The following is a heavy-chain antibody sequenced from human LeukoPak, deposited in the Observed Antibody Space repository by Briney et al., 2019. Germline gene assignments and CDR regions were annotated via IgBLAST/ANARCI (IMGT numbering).Heavy chain of an antibody. CDR3: ARESLTWLQSRTSWFDP. V-gene: IGHV4-59*12. CDR1: GGSINNSY. Sequence: SETLSLTCTVSGGSINNSYWTWIRQPPGKGLEWIGHIYYSGSTNYSPSLKSRVTISVDTSKNQFSLKLSSVTAADTAVYYCARESLTWLQSRTSWFDPWGQGTLVTVSS. CDR2: IYYSGST. J-gene: IGHJ5*02. D-gene: IGHD5-24*01.